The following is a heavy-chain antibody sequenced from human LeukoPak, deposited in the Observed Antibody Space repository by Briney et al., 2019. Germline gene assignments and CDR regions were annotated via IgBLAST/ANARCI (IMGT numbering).Heavy chain of an antibody. CDR1: GYTFTGYY. V-gene: IGHV1-2*02. J-gene: IGHJ6*02. CDR3: ARPVATIKGSGRVLTREYYYGMDV. Sequence: GASVKVSCKASGYTFTGYYMHWVRQAPGQGLEWMGWINPNSGGTNYAQKFQGRVTMTRDTSISTAYMELSRLRSDDTAVYYCARPVATIKGSGRVLTREYYYGMDVWGQGTTVTVSS. CDR2: INPNSGGT. D-gene: IGHD5-12*01.